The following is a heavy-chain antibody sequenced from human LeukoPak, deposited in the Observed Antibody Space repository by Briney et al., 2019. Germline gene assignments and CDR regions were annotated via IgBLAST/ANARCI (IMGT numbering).Heavy chain of an antibody. CDR1: GLTVSNNY. Sequence: PGGSLRLSCAASGLTVSNNYMSWVRQAPGKGLEWVSLIYGGGTTYYADSVKGRFTISSDSSKNTLYLQMNSLRAEDTAVYYCARAPNYGDYGGQWGRGTLDTVSS. D-gene: IGHD4-17*01. CDR3: ARAPNYGDYGGQ. V-gene: IGHV3-53*01. CDR2: IYGGGTT. J-gene: IGHJ4*02.